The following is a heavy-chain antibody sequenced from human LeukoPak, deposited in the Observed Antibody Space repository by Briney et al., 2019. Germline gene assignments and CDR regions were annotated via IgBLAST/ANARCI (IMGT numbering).Heavy chain of an antibody. J-gene: IGHJ4*02. CDR2: IYYSGST. D-gene: IGHD3-22*01. V-gene: IGHV4-59*12. CDR1: GVSISSYY. Sequence: SETLSLTCTVSGVSISSYYWSWIRQPPGKGLEWIGYIYYSGSTYYNPSLKSRVTISVDTSKNQFSLKLSSVTAADTAVYYCAREAHYYDSSGYGGAHDYWGQGTLVTVSS. CDR3: AREAHYYDSSGYGGAHDY.